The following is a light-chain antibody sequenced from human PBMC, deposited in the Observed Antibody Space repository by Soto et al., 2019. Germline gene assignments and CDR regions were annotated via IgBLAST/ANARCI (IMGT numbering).Light chain of an antibody. CDR3: FSYTSSTCYV. CDR1: SSDVGGYKF. CDR2: DVN. J-gene: IGLJ1*01. V-gene: IGLV2-14*01. Sequence: QSVLTQPASVSGSPGQSITISCSGTSSDVGGYKFVSWYQQYPGKAPKLMIYDVNNRPSGVSHRFSGSESGNTASLTISGLQAADEADYHCFSYTSSTCYVFGTGTNLTVL.